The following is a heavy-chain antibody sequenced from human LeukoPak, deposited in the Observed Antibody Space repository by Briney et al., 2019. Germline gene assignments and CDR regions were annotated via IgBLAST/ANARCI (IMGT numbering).Heavy chain of an antibody. CDR3: ARGSSIAARFDY. D-gene: IGHD6-6*01. CDR2: IYYSGTT. CDR1: GGSVSGSYYY. J-gene: IGHJ4*02. V-gene: IGHV4-39*01. Sequence: SETLSLTCTVSGGSVSGSYYYWGWIRQPPGKGLDWIGSIYYSGTTYYNPSLKSRVTISVDTSKSQFSLKLSSVTAADTAVYYCARGSSIAARFDYWGQGTLVTVSS.